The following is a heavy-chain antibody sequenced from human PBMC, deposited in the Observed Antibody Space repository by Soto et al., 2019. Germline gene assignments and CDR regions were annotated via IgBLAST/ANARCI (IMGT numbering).Heavy chain of an antibody. V-gene: IGHV4-4*09. Sequence: QVQLQESGPGLVKPSETMSLTCSASGASISRFYLNWIRQSPGKGLEWMGHIYNGETTKYNPSLKSRVTITVDTSKNQFSLKLSSVTSADTAVYFCAQTNGWPGFDFWSPGTLVTVSS. CDR2: IYNGETT. J-gene: IGHJ4*02. CDR1: GASISRFY. CDR3: AQTNGWPGFDF. D-gene: IGHD6-19*01.